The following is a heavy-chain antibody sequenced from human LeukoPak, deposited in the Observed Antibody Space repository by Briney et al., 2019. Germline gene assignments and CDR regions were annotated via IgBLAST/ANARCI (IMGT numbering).Heavy chain of an antibody. D-gene: IGHD3-22*01. CDR2: ICRGDSDT. J-gene: IGHJ4*02. V-gene: IGHV5-51*01. CDR1: GYSFTSYW. Sequence: GESLKISCKGSGYSFTSYWIGWVRQMPGKGLEWMGIICRGDSDTRYSPSFQGQVTISADKSISTAYLQWRSLKASDTAMYYCARHGIYYYDSSGPDYWGQGTLVTVSS. CDR3: ARHGIYYYDSSGPDY.